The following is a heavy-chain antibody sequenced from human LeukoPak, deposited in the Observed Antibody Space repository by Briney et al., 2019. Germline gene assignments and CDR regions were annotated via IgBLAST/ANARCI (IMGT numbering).Heavy chain of an antibody. CDR1: GGSISSGGYY. CDR3: ARESRYYYYMDV. J-gene: IGHJ6*03. Sequence: PSETLSLTCTVSGGSISSGGYYWSWIRQHPGKGLEWIGYIYYSGSTYYNPSLKSRVTISVDTSKNQFSLNLSSVTAAHTAVYYCARESRYYYYMDVWGKGATVTVSS. D-gene: IGHD5/OR15-5a*01. V-gene: IGHV4-31*03. CDR2: IYYSGST.